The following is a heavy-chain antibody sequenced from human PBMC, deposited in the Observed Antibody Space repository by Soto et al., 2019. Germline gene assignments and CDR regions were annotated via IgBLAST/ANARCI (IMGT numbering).Heavy chain of an antibody. D-gene: IGHD3-3*02. CDR1: GGSISSGGYY. J-gene: IGHJ4*02. Sequence: PSETLSLTCTVSGGSISSGGYYWSWIRQHPGKGLEWIGYIYYSGSTYYNPSLKSRVTISVDTSKNQFSLKLSSVTAADTAVYYCARNIALAPFDYWGQGTLVTVSS. V-gene: IGHV4-31*03. CDR3: ARNIALAPFDY. CDR2: IYYSGST.